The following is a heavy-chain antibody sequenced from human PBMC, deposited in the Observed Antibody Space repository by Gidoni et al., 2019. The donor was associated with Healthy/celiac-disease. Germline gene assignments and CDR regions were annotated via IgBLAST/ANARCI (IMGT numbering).Heavy chain of an antibody. CDR2: ISSSSSYI. Sequence: EVQLVESGGGLVKPGGSLRLSCAASGFTFSSYSMNWVRQAPGKGLVWVSSISSSSSYIYYAYSVKGRFTISRDNAKNSLYLQMNSLRAEDTAVYYCARVPEHLALYYYYGMDVWGQGTTVTVSS. V-gene: IGHV3-21*01. CDR3: ARVPEHLALYYYYGMDV. J-gene: IGHJ6*02. D-gene: IGHD1-26*01. CDR1: GFTFSSYS.